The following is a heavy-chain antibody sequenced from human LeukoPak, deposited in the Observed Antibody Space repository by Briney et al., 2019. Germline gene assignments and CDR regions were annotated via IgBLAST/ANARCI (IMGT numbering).Heavy chain of an antibody. V-gene: IGHV1-2*02. CDR2: INPNSGGT. J-gene: IGHJ4*02. CDR3: ARGAYGSGSYSPFDFDY. D-gene: IGHD3-10*01. Sequence: ASVTVSCKASGYTFTGYYMHWVRQAPGQGLEWMGWINPNSGGTNYAQKFQGRVTMTRDTSISTAYMELSRLRSDDTAVYYCARGAYGSGSYSPFDFDYWGQGTLVTVSS. CDR1: GYTFTGYY.